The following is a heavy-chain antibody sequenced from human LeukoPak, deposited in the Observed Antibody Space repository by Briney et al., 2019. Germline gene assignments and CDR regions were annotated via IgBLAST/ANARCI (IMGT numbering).Heavy chain of an antibody. CDR2: ISGGGIST. CDR1: GFTFSNYA. D-gene: IGHD3-22*01. J-gene: IGHJ4*02. Sequence: GGSLRLSCAASGFTFSNYAMTWVRQAPGKGLEWVSLISGGGISTFYADSVKGRFTISRDNSENTLYLQMNSLRAEDTAVYFCARGDSRGHYWPIDYWGQGTLVTVSS. CDR3: ARGDSRGHYWPIDY. V-gene: IGHV3-23*01.